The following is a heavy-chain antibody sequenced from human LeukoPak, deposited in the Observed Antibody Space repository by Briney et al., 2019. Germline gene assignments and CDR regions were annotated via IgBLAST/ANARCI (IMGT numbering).Heavy chain of an antibody. CDR2: IYYGGST. D-gene: IGHD5/OR15-5a*01. CDR1: GGSISSSGHF. J-gene: IGHJ4*02. CDR3: ARHASLSMM. Sequence: SETLSLTCTVSGGSISSSGHFWGWIRQPPGKGLEWIGSIYYGGSTYYNPSLKSRVTISVDTSKKQVSLKLSPVTAADTAVYYCARHASLSMMWGRGTLVTVSS. V-gene: IGHV4-39*01.